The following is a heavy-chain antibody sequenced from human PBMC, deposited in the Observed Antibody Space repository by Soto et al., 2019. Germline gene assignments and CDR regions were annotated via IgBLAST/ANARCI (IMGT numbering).Heavy chain of an antibody. Sequence: EFLKISCQGSGYSFASYWIGWVRQIPGKDLEWMGIIYPGDSDTRYSPSFQGQVTISADKSLRTAYLQWTSLKASDTALYYCARTRSFTLGFYYDGMDVWGQGTTVTVSS. CDR2: IYPGDSDT. CDR3: ARTRSFTLGFYYDGMDV. D-gene: IGHD6-6*01. V-gene: IGHV5-51*01. J-gene: IGHJ6*02. CDR1: GYSFASYW.